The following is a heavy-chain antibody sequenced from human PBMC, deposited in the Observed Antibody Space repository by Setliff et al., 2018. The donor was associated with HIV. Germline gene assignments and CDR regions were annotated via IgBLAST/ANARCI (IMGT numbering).Heavy chain of an antibody. V-gene: IGHV4-61*02. J-gene: IGHJ6*02. CDR3: ARDWAAPYYYGMDV. CDR2: IYFSGST. Sequence: SETLSLTCTVSGDSVTSDSYYWSWIRQHAGKTLEWIGRIYFSGSTNYNPSLKSRVTISIDMSKNQLSLKLSSVTAADTAVYYCARDWAAPYYYGMDVWGPGTTVTV. D-gene: IGHD3-16*01. CDR1: GDSVTSDSYY.